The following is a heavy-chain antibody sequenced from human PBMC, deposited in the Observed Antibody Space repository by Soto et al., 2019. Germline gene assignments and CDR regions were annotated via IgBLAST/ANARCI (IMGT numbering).Heavy chain of an antibody. CDR3: ARDIGSYAYGEGY. J-gene: IGHJ4*02. V-gene: IGHV4-4*07. CDR1: GGSISSYW. CDR2: VYSSGTT. D-gene: IGHD3-10*01. Sequence: PSETLSLTCSVSGGSISSYWWSWIRQPAGKGLEWIGRVYSSGTTDYSPSLNSRATLSVETSKDQFSLKLSSVTAADTAVYYCARDIGSYAYGEGYWGQGIQVTVSS.